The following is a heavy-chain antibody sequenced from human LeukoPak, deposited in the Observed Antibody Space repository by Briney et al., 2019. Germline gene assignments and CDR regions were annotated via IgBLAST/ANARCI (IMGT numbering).Heavy chain of an antibody. CDR3: AKYLGYCSSTSCYISHPFDY. V-gene: IGHV3-23*01. D-gene: IGHD2-2*03. CDR2: ISGSGGST. CDR1: GFTFSSYA. J-gene: IGHJ4*02. Sequence: GGSLRLSCAASGFTFSSYAMSWVRQAPGKGLEWVSAISGSGGSTYYADSVKGRFTISRDNSKNTLYLQMNSLRAEDTAVYYCAKYLGYCSSTSCYISHPFDYWGQGTLVTVSS.